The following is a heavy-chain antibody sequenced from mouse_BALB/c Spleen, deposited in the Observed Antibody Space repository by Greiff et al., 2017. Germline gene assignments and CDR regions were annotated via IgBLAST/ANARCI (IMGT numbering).Heavy chain of an antibody. CDR2: INPYNGDT. J-gene: IGHJ4*01. V-gene: IGHV1-20*02. Sequence: DVQLQESGPELVKPGASVKISCKASGYSFTGYFMNWVMQSHGKSLEWIGRINPYNGDTFYNQKFKGKATLTVDKSSSTAHMELRSLASEDSAVYYCARSMDYYGSPYAMDYWGQGTSVTVSS. CDR1: GYSFTGYF. D-gene: IGHD1-1*01. CDR3: ARSMDYYGSPYAMDY.